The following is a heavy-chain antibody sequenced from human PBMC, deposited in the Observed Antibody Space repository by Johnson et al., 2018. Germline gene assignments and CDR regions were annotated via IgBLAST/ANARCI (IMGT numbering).Heavy chain of an antibody. CDR2: ISYAGSKK. Sequence: QVQLVESGGGVVQPGRSLRLSCAASGFIFSNYAMHWVRQAPGKGLEWVAVISYAGSKKYYADSVKGRFTISRDNSKNTLYLQMNSLRAEDPAVYYCARDASGSSGCSDYWGQGALVTVSS. CDR1: GFIFSNYA. V-gene: IGHV3-30-3*01. CDR3: ARDASGSSGCSDY. D-gene: IGHD3-10*01. J-gene: IGHJ4*02.